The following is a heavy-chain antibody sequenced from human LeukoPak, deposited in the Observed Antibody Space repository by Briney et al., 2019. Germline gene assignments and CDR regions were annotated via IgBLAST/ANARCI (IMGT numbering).Heavy chain of an antibody. Sequence: GGSLRLSCAASGFTFSSYWMQWVRQAPGKGLVWVSRIDGDGSSTNYADSVKGRFTISRDNAKNTLYLQMNSLRAEDTAVYYCARDLAWDAFDIWGQGTMVTVSS. CDR2: IDGDGSST. CDR3: ARDLAWDAFDI. CDR1: GFTFSSYW. V-gene: IGHV3-74*01. J-gene: IGHJ3*02.